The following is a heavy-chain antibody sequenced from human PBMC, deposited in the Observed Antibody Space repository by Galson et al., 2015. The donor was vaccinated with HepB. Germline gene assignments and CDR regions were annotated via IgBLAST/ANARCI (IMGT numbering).Heavy chain of an antibody. CDR2: ISYDGSNK. J-gene: IGHJ6*02. CDR3: ARDGKEALVVVAATDNYYGMDV. D-gene: IGHD2-15*01. CDR1: GFTFSSYA. V-gene: IGHV3-30-3*01. Sequence: SLRLSCAASGFTFSSYAMHWVRQAPGKGLEWVAVISYDGSNKYYADSVKGRFTISRDNSKNTLYLQMNSLRAEDTAVYYCARDGKEALVVVAATDNYYGMDVWGQGTTVTVSS.